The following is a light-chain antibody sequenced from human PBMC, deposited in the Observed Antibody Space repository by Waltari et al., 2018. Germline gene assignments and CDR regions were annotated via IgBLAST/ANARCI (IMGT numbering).Light chain of an antibody. CDR2: GAS. Sequence: EIVLTQSPGTLYLSPGERDTLSCRASQSVSSSLAWYQQKPGQATRLLIYGASTRATGIPDRFSGSGSGTDFTLTISSLEPEDFAVSYCQQYCNWPFTFGPVTKLDIK. CDR1: QSVSSS. CDR3: QQYCNWPFT. V-gene: IGKV3-15*01. J-gene: IGKJ3*01.